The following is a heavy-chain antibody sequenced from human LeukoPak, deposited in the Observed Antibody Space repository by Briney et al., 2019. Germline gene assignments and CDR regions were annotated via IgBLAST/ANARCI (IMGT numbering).Heavy chain of an antibody. V-gene: IGHV1-2*02. CDR3: AREVVVMPYYYYGMDV. D-gene: IGHD3-22*01. J-gene: IGHJ6*02. Sequence: ASVKVSCKASGYTFTGYYMHWVRQAPGQGLEWMGWINPNSGGTNYAQKFQGRVTMTRDTSIRTAYMELSRLRSDDTAVYYCAREVVVMPYYYYGMDVWGQGTTVTVSS. CDR2: INPNSGGT. CDR1: GYTFTGYY.